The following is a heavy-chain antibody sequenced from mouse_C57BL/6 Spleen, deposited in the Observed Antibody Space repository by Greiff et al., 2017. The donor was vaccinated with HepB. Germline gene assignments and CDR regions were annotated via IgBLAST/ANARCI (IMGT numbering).Heavy chain of an antibody. D-gene: IGHD2-4*01. CDR2: IYPGSGST. CDR3: ANKNYDDDGDYFDY. V-gene: IGHV1-55*01. Sequence: QVQLQQSGAELVKPGASVKMSCKASGYTFTSYWITWVKQRPGQGLEWIGDIYPGSGSTNYNEKFKSKATLTVDTSSSTAYMQLSSLTSEDSAVYYCANKNYDDDGDYFDYGGKGTTLTVSS. J-gene: IGHJ2*01. CDR1: GYTFTSYW.